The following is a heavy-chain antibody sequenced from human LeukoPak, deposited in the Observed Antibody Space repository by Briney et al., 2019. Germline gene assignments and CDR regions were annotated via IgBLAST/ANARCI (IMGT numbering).Heavy chain of an antibody. V-gene: IGHV3-30*18. J-gene: IGHJ6*03. D-gene: IGHD3-16*01. Sequence: GGSLRLSCAASGFTFSSYGMHWVCQAPGKGLEWVAVISYDGSNKYYADFVKGRFTISRDNSKNTLYLQMNSLGAEDTAVYYCAKSRVWSPAMAAHYYMDVWGKGTTVTVSS. CDR1: GFTFSSYG. CDR3: AKSRVWSPAMAAHYYMDV. CDR2: ISYDGSNK.